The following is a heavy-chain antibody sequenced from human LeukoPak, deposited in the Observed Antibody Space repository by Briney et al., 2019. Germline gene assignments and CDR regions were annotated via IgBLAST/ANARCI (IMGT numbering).Heavy chain of an antibody. D-gene: IGHD6-13*01. CDR1: GYTFTGYY. Sequence: GASVKVSCKASGYTFTGYYMHWVRQAPGQGHEWMGWINPNSGGTNYAQKFQGRVTMTRDTSISTAYMELSRLRSDDTAVYYCARTLAAAGWADYWGQGTLVTVSS. J-gene: IGHJ4*02. CDR3: ARTLAAAGWADY. CDR2: INPNSGGT. V-gene: IGHV1-2*02.